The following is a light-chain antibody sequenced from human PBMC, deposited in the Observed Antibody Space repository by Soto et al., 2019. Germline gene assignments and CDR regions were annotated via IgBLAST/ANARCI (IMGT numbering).Light chain of an antibody. CDR1: QSISSY. Sequence: DIQMTQSPSSLSASVGDRVTITCRASQSISSYLNWYQQKPGKAPKLLIYDASSLQSGVPPRFRGTGSGTYFTLTITTLQPEDFVTYFFQHSYSTPLTFDQGTQVQIK. CDR2: DAS. V-gene: IGKV1-39*01. J-gene: IGKJ1*01. CDR3: QHSYSTPLT.